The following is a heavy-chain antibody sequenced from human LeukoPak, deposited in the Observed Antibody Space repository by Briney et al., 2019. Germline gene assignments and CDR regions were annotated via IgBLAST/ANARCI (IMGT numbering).Heavy chain of an antibody. D-gene: IGHD3-9*01. V-gene: IGHV4-31*03. CDR3: ARVLRYFDWFEPYDY. Sequence: SQTLSLTCTASGGSISSGGYYWSWIRQHPGKGLEWIGYIYYSGSTYYNPSLKSRVTISVDTSKNQFSLKLSSVTAANTAVYYCARVLRYFDWFEPYDYWGQGTLVTVSS. CDR2: IYYSGST. J-gene: IGHJ4*02. CDR1: GGSISSGGYY.